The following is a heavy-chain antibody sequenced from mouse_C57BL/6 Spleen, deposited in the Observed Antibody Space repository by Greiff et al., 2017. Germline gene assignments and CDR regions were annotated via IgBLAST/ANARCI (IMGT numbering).Heavy chain of an antibody. J-gene: IGHJ4*01. CDR1: GYTFTSYW. V-gene: IGHV1-64*01. Sequence: QVQLQQPGAELVKPGASVKLSCKASGYTFTSYWMHWVKQRPGQGLEWIGMIHPNSGSTNYNEKFKSKATLTVDKSSSTAYMQLSSLTSEDSAVYYCASPGSSYGYAMDYWGQGTSVTVSS. CDR2: IHPNSGST. D-gene: IGHD1-1*01. CDR3: ASPGSSYGYAMDY.